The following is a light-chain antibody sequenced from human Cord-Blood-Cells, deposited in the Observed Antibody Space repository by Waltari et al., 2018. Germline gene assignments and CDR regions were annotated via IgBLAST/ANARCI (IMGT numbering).Light chain of an antibody. Sequence: SSELTQDPAVSVALGQTVRITCQGDSLRSYYASWYQQKQGQAPVLIIYDKNNRPSAIPDRFSGSSSGNTASLTITGAQAEDAADYYCNCRDSSGNNLVFGGGTKLTVL. V-gene: IGLV3-19*01. CDR3: NCRDSSGNNLV. CDR1: SLRSYY. CDR2: DKN. J-gene: IGLJ2*01.